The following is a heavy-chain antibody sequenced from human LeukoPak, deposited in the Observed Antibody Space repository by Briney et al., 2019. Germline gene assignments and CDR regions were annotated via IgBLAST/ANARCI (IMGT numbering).Heavy chain of an antibody. V-gene: IGHV3-21*01. D-gene: IGHD6-13*01. J-gene: IGHJ4*02. Sequence: GGSLRLSCAASGFTFSSYSMNWVRQAPGKGLEWVSSISSSSSYIYYADSVKGRFTISRDNAKNSLYLQMNSLRAEDTAVYYCARIAAAGTSPGDYRGQGTLVTVSS. CDR2: ISSSSSYI. CDR3: ARIAAAGTSPGDY. CDR1: GFTFSSYS.